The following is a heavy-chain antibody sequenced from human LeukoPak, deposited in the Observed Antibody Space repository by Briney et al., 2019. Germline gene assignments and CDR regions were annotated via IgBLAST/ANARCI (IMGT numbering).Heavy chain of an antibody. D-gene: IGHD3-10*01. CDR1: GGSISSSSYY. CDR2: INHSGTT. CDR3: AGRRISLFRGLLDP. Sequence: SETLSLTCTVSGGSISSSSYYWGWIRQPPGKGLEWIGEINHSGTTNYNPSLKSRVTISVDTSKNQFSVELSSVTAADTAIYYCAGRRISLFRGLLDPWGQGSLVTVSS. V-gene: IGHV4-39*07. J-gene: IGHJ5*02.